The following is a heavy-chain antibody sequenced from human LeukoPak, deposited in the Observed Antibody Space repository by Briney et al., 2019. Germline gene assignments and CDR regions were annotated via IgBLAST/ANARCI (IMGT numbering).Heavy chain of an antibody. CDR3: ASQYCSSTSCYGSFDY. D-gene: IGHD2-2*01. V-gene: IGHV4-4*07. J-gene: IGHJ4*02. CDR1: GGSISSYY. CDR2: IYTSGST. Sequence: SETLSLTCTVSGGSISSYYWSWIRQPAGKGLEWIGRIYTSGSTNYNPSLKSRVTISVDTSKNQFSLKLSSVTAADTAVYYCASQYCSSTSCYGSFDYWGQGTLVTVSS.